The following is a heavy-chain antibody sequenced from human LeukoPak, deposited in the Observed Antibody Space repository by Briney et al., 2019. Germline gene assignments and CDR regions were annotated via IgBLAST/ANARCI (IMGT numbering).Heavy chain of an antibody. CDR1: GLTFSNAW. J-gene: IGHJ4*02. Sequence: PGGSLRLSCAGSGLTFSNAWMTWVRQAPGKGLEWVGHIKSKTDGATTEYTTPVKGRFTISRDDSKNTLYLQMNSLKTEDTALYYCTTKHGFQEGIDYWGQGILVTVSS. V-gene: IGHV3-15*01. CDR3: TTKHGFQEGIDY. CDR2: IKSKTDGATT. D-gene: IGHD6-13*01.